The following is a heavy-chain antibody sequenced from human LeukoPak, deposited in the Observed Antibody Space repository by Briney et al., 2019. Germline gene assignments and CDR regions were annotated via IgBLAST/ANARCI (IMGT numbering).Heavy chain of an antibody. V-gene: IGHV3-74*01. CDR1: GFTFSSHW. D-gene: IGHD4-23*01. CDR2: INSDGSGT. J-gene: IGHJ5*01. CDR3: ARTEGTVAYDS. Sequence: PGGSLRLSCAASGFTFSSHWMHWVRQAPGKGLVWVSRINSDGSGTIYADSVRGRFTISRDNAKNTLYLQVNSLRAEDTAVYYCARTEGTVAYDSWGQGTLVTVSS.